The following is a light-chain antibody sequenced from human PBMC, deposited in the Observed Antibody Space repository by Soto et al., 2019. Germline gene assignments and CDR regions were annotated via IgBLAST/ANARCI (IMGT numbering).Light chain of an antibody. Sequence: DIQMTQSPSTLSASVGDRVTITCRASQSISSWLAWYQQKPGKAPKLLIYDASSLESGVPSRFNGSGSGTEFTLTISSLQTDDFATYYCQQYNSSPGTFGQGTKVDIK. J-gene: IGKJ1*01. CDR2: DAS. V-gene: IGKV1-5*01. CDR1: QSISSW. CDR3: QQYNSSPGT.